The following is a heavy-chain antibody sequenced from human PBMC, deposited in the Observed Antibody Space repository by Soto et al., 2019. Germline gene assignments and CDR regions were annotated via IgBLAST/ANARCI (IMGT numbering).Heavy chain of an antibody. D-gene: IGHD3-9*01. CDR1: GGSISSSSYY. V-gene: IGHV4-39*01. Sequence: QLQLQESGPGLVKPSETLSLTCTVSGGSISSSSYYWGWLRQPPGKGLEWNRSIYYSGRTYYNPSLKIRVTISVDTAKNQFFLKLSSVTAADTAVYYCASPLHVLRYFDWSGQGRDDMDVWGKGTTVTASS. J-gene: IGHJ6*03. CDR2: IYYSGRT. CDR3: ASPLHVLRYFDWSGQGRDDMDV.